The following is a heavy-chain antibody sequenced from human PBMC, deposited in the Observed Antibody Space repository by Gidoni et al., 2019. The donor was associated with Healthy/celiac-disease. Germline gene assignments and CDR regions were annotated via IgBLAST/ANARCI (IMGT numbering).Heavy chain of an antibody. J-gene: IGHJ4*02. CDR1: GLTFSIAW. CDR2: IKSKTDGGTT. Sequence: EVQLVESGGGLVKPGGSLRLSCAASGLTFSIAWMSWVRQAPGKGLEWVGRIKSKTDGGTTDYAAPVKGRFTISRDDSKNTLYLQMNSLKTEDTAVYYCTTLIGSVSGARDYWGQGTLVTVSS. V-gene: IGHV3-15*01. D-gene: IGHD2-15*01. CDR3: TTLIGSVSGARDY.